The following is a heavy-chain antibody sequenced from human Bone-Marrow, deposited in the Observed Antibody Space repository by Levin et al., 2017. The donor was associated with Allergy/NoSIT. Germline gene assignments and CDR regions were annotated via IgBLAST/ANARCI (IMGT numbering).Heavy chain of an antibody. CDR3: ARDRSIAAAGLDY. CDR2: ITNTGRYT. D-gene: IGHD6-13*01. V-gene: IGHV3-11*05. Sequence: PGESLKISCVASGFTFGDFYMSWIRQAPGKGLEWVSYITNTGRYTNHADSVRGRFTVSRDNSKNSLYLQMSSLSAEDTAVYYCARDRSIAAAGLDYWGQGTLVTVSS. J-gene: IGHJ4*02. CDR1: GFTFGDFY.